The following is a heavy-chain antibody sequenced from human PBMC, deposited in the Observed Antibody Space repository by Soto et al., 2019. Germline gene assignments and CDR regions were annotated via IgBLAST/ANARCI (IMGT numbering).Heavy chain of an antibody. V-gene: IGHV6-1*01. D-gene: IGHD2-2*02. Sequence: QVQLQQSGPGLVKPSQTLSLTCAISGDSVSSNSVAWNWIRQSPSRGLEWLGRTYYRSKWSNDFETSVKTRITINADTSKNQFSPQLNSVTPEDTAVYYCAGNGFKQYLSHFDFLGQGSLVTVSS. J-gene: IGHJ4*02. CDR3: AGNGFKQYLSHFDF. CDR1: GDSVSSNSVA. CDR2: TYYRSKWSN.